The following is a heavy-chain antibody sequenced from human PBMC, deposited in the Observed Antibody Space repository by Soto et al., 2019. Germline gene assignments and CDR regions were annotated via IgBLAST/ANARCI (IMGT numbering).Heavy chain of an antibody. CDR2: LNSDGSTA. V-gene: IGHV3-74*01. CDR1: GFTFSNNW. Sequence: EVQLEESGGGLVQPGGSLRLSCVDSGFTFSNNWMHWVRQTPGKGLEWVSRLNSDGSTANYADSVKGRFTISRDNAKNTLYLQMNGLSVEDTAVYYWVRGPRGWYGFDYWGQGTLVTVSS. D-gene: IGHD6-19*01. CDR3: VRGPRGWYGFDY. J-gene: IGHJ4*02.